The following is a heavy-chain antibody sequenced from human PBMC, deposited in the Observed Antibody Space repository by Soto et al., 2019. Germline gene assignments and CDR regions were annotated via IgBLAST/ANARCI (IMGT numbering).Heavy chain of an antibody. CDR1: GGSISGNY. Sequence: SETLSLTCTVSGGSISGNYWSWIRQPPGKGLEWIGYIYYSGSTNYSPSLKSRVTISVDTSKTQFSLKLSSVTAADTAVYYCARDKAPGGFDYWGQGTLVTVSS. CDR3: ARDKAPGGFDY. J-gene: IGHJ4*02. D-gene: IGHD3-10*01. V-gene: IGHV4-59*01. CDR2: IYYSGST.